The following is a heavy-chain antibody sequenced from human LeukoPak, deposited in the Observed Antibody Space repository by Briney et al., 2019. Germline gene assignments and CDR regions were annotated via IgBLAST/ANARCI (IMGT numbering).Heavy chain of an antibody. J-gene: IGHJ4*02. CDR3: AKETGPYSAFDY. V-gene: IGHV3-33*06. CDR2: IWDDGRNH. Sequence: GGSLRLSCAASGFAFSTYGMHWVRQAPGKGLEWLAVIWDDGRNHFYADSVKGRFTVSRDNSKNTLSLQTNSLRAEDTAVYYCAKETGPYSAFDYWGQGIVVTVSS. D-gene: IGHD2-21*01. CDR1: GFAFSTYG.